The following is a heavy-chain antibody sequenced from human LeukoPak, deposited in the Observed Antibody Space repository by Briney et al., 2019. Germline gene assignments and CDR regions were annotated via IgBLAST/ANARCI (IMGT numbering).Heavy chain of an antibody. D-gene: IGHD2-2*01. Sequence: HSQTLSLTCTVSGGSISSGSYYWSWIRQPAGKGLEWNGRIYTSGSTNYNPSLKSRVTISVDTSKNQFSLKLSSVTAADTAVYYCATTRVVPAAIVNWGQGTLVTVSS. J-gene: IGHJ4*02. CDR2: IYTSGST. CDR1: GGSISSGSYY. V-gene: IGHV4-61*02. CDR3: ATTRVVPAAIVN.